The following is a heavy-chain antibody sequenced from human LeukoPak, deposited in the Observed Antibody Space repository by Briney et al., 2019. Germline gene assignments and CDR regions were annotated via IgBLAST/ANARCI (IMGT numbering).Heavy chain of an antibody. CDR1: GYTFTSYA. CDR3: ARDQEYYYDSSGYYSFDY. CDR2: INAGNGNT. V-gene: IGHV1-3*01. D-gene: IGHD3-22*01. Sequence: ASVKVSCKASGYTFTSYAMHWVRQAPGQRLEWMGWINAGNGNTKYSQKLQGRVTITRDTSASTAYMELSSLRSEDTAVYYCARDQEYYYDSSGYYSFDYWGQGTLVTVSS. J-gene: IGHJ4*02.